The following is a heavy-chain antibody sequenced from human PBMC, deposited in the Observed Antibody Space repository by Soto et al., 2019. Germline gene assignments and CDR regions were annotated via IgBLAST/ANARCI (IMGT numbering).Heavy chain of an antibody. CDR2: IYYSGST. V-gene: IGHV4-31*03. Sequence: SETLSLTCTVSGGSISSGGYYWSWIRQHPGKGLEWIGYIYYSGSTYYNPSLKSRVTISVDTSKNQFSLKLSSVTAADTAVYYCARAGRYYDYVWGSYRYNYFDYWGQGTLVTVSS. CDR3: ARAGRYYDYVWGSYRYNYFDY. CDR1: GGSISSGGYY. D-gene: IGHD3-16*02. J-gene: IGHJ4*02.